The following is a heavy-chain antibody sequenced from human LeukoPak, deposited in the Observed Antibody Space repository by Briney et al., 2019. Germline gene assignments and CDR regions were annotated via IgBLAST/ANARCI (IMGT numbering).Heavy chain of an antibody. CDR1: GFTFYGYA. Sequence: GGSLRLPCAASGFTFYGYAMTWVRQAPGKGLEWVSGISGSGDSPYYADSVKGRFTISRDNSKNTLHLQMNSLRVEDTAVYYCATKHGPCSGGSCYSYFDYWGQGTLVTVSS. J-gene: IGHJ4*02. CDR3: ATKHGPCSGGSCYSYFDY. D-gene: IGHD2-15*01. V-gene: IGHV3-23*01. CDR2: ISGSGDSP.